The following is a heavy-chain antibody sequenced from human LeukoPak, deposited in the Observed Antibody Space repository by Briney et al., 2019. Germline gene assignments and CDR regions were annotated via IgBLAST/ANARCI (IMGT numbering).Heavy chain of an antibody. Sequence: GRSLRLSCAASGFTFDDYAMHWVRQAPGKGLERVSGISWNSGSIGYADSVKGRFTISRDNAKNSLYLQMNSLRAEDTALYYCAKDRYYYDSSGNFDYWGQGTLVTVSS. D-gene: IGHD3-22*01. CDR1: GFTFDDYA. V-gene: IGHV3-9*01. CDR2: ISWNSGSI. CDR3: AKDRYYYDSSGNFDY. J-gene: IGHJ4*02.